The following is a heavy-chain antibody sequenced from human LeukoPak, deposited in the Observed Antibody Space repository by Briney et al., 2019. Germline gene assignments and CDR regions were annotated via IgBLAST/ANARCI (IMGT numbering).Heavy chain of an antibody. J-gene: IGHJ4*02. V-gene: IGHV1-2*02. Sequence: ASVKVSCKASGHPFRNYYLHWVRPAPGQGLEWMGWISPNNGDTNYAQKFQGRVTLTWDTSFNTAYMDPSRLTSDDTSIYYCARENYGGDFEYWGQGALVTVSS. D-gene: IGHD4-23*01. CDR1: GHPFRNYY. CDR2: ISPNNGDT. CDR3: ARENYGGDFEY.